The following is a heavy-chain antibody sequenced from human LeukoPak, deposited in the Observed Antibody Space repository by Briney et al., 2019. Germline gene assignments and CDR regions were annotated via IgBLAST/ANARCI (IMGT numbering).Heavy chain of an antibody. V-gene: IGHV1-69*04. J-gene: IGHJ4*02. CDR2: IIPILGIT. CDR3: ARVQGSVEAFYYFDY. Sequence: SVKVSCKASGGTFSNYAISWVRQAPGQGPEWMGRIIPILGITNYAQKFQGRVTITADKSTSTAYMELRSLRSEDTAVYYCARVQGSVEAFYYFDYWGQGTLVTVSS. CDR1: GGTFSNYA. D-gene: IGHD3-10*01.